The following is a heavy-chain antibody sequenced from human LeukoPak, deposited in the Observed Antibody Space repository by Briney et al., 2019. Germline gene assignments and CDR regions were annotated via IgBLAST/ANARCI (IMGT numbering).Heavy chain of an antibody. V-gene: IGHV3-7*01. J-gene: IGHJ4*02. D-gene: IGHD3-22*01. CDR1: GFTFSSYW. CDR2: IKQDGSEK. CDR3: AREGDYYDSSGYYLHSPSLIFDY. Sequence: GGSLRLSCAASGFTFSSYWMSWVRQAPGKGLKWVANIKQDGSEKYYVDSVKGRFTISRDNAKNSLYLQMNSLRAEDTAVYYCAREGDYYDSSGYYLHSPSLIFDYWGQGTLVTVSS.